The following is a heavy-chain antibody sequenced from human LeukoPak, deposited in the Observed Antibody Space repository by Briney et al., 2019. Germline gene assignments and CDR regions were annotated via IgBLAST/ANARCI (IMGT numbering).Heavy chain of an antibody. CDR2: IKQDGSEK. CDR3: ARDRRWFGELFPPDY. CDR1: GFTFSSYW. D-gene: IGHD3-10*01. J-gene: IGHJ4*02. Sequence: GGSLRPSCAASGFTFSSYWMSWVRQAPGKGLEWVANIKQDGSEKYYVDSVKGRFTISRDNAKNSLYLQMNSLRAEDTAVYYCARDRRWFGELFPPDYRGQGTLVTVSS. V-gene: IGHV3-7*01.